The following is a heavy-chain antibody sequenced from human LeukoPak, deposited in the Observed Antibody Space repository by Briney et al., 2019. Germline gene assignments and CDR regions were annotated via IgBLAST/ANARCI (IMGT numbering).Heavy chain of an antibody. J-gene: IGHJ4*02. CDR1: GFTFSSYG. D-gene: IGHD3-9*01. Sequence: GRSLRLSCAASGFTFSSYGMHWIRQAPGKGLEWVAVIWYDGSNKYYADSVKGRFTISRDNSKNTPYLQMNSLRAEDTAVYYCAREARGDILTGYYRAFDYWGQGTLVTVSS. CDR2: IWYDGSNK. CDR3: AREARGDILTGYYRAFDY. V-gene: IGHV3-33*01.